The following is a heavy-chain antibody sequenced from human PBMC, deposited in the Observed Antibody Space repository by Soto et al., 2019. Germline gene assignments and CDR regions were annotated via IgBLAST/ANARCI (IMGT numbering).Heavy chain of an antibody. CDR2: VFYGGT. CDR3: ASYRGALYFES. Sequence: QVHLQESGPGLVQPSETLSLTCSVSGRSMSSHYWSWIRQSPDKGLEWLGYVFYGGTDYNPSLGGRVSMSVETSKSQFSLKLTSVTVADTAVYYCASYRGALYFESWGPGILVTVSA. CDR1: GRSMSSHY. D-gene: IGHD3-16*01. J-gene: IGHJ4*02. V-gene: IGHV4-59*11.